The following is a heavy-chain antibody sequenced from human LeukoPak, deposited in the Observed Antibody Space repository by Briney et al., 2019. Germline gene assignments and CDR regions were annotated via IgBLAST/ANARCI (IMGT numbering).Heavy chain of an antibody. CDR3: ARLGPSSIAARRGGYYYMDV. D-gene: IGHD6-6*01. CDR2: IYPGDSDT. CDR1: GYSFTSYW. J-gene: IGHJ6*03. V-gene: IGHV5-51*01. Sequence: GESLKISCKGSGYSFTSYWIGWVRQMPGKGLEWMGIIYPGDSDTRYSPSFQGQVTISADKSISTAYLQWSSLKASDTAMYYCARLGPSSIAARRGGYYYMDVWGKGTTVTVSS.